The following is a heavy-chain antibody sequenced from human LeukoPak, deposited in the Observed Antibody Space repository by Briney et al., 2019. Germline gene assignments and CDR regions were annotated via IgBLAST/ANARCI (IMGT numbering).Heavy chain of an antibody. D-gene: IGHD3-3*01. CDR3: ARGGPLRFLEWLNLNYYYYYYMDV. CDR1: GYTFTSFY. Sequence: ASVKVSCKASGYTFTSFYMHWVRQAPGQGLEWMGIINPSGGSTSYAQKFQGRVTMTRDMPTSTVYMELSSLRSEDTAVYYCARGGPLRFLEWLNLNYYYYYYMDVWGKGTTVTVSS. V-gene: IGHV1-46*01. CDR2: INPSGGST. J-gene: IGHJ6*03.